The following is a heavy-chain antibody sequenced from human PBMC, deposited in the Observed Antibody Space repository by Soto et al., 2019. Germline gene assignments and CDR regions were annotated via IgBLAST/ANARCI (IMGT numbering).Heavy chain of an antibody. V-gene: IGHV1-3*01. J-gene: IGHJ6*02. Sequence: ASVKVSCKXSGYTFTSYAMHWVRQAPGQRLEWMGWINAGNGNTKYSQKFQGRVTITRDTSASTAYMELSSLRSEDTAVYYCARDLGESGYYYGMDVWGQGTTVTVSS. CDR3: ARDLGESGYYYGMDV. D-gene: IGHD3-16*01. CDR1: GYTFTSYA. CDR2: INAGNGNT.